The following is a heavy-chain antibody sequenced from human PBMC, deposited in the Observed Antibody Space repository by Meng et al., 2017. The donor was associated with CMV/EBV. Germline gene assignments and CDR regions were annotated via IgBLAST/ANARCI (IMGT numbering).Heavy chain of an antibody. CDR3: TTGGSSSYYYYGMDV. D-gene: IGHD6-6*01. J-gene: IGHJ6*02. Sequence: GESLKISCAASGFTFSNAWMSWVRPAPGKGLEWVGRIKSKTDGGTTDYAAPVKGRFTISRDDSKNTLYLQMNSLKTEDTAVYYCTTGGSSSYYYYGMDVWGQGTTVTVSS. CDR2: IKSKTDGGTT. CDR1: GFTFSNAW. V-gene: IGHV3-15*01.